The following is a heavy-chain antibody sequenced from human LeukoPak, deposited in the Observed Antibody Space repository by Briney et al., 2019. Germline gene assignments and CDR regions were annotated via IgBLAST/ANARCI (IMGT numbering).Heavy chain of an antibody. V-gene: IGHV1-8*01. CDR2: MNPNSGNT. CDR1: GYTSTSYD. J-gene: IGHJ6*02. Sequence: ASVKVSCKASGYTSTSYDINWVRQATGQRLEWMGWMNPNSGNTGYAQKFQGRVTMTRNTSISTAYMELRSLRSEDTAVYYCARGARGGIFGVVIYYGMDVWGQGTTVSVSS. D-gene: IGHD3-3*01. CDR3: ARGARGGIFGVVIYYGMDV.